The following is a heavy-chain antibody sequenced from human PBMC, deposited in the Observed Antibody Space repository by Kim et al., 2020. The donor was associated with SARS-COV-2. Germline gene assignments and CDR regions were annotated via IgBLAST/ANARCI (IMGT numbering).Heavy chain of an antibody. J-gene: IGHJ6*02. CDR2: IYYSGST. D-gene: IGHD3-10*01. CDR1: GGSISSYY. Sequence: SETLSLTCTVSGGSISSYYWSWIRQPPGKGLEWIGYIYYSGSTNYNPSLKSRVTISVDTSKNQFSLKLSSVTAADTAVYYCARAYYLGLYYYGMDVWGQGTTVTVSS. V-gene: IGHV4-59*13. CDR3: ARAYYLGLYYYGMDV.